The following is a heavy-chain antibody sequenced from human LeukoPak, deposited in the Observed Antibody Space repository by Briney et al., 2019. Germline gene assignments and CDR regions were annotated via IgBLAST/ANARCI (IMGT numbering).Heavy chain of an antibody. CDR1: GGSISSGDYY. J-gene: IGHJ4*02. CDR3: ARDPKPTIFGVASFDY. V-gene: IGHV4-30-4*08. CDR2: IYYGGST. D-gene: IGHD3-3*01. Sequence: PSETLSLTCTVSGGSISSGDYYWSWIRQPPGKGLEWIGYIYYGGSTYYNPSLKSRVTISVDTSKNQFSLKLSSVTAADTAVYYCARDPKPTIFGVASFDYWGQGTLVTVSS.